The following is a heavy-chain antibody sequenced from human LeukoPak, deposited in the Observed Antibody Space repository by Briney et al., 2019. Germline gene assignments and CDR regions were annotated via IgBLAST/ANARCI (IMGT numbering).Heavy chain of an antibody. CDR1: GFTFSSYA. Sequence: GGSLRLSCTASGFTFSSYAMHWVRQAPGKGLEWVAVTSYDGSNQYYADSVWGRFTISRDNSKNTLYLQMNSLRSEDTAVYYCARDRWASSPNWIDPWGQGTLVTVSS. D-gene: IGHD4-23*01. J-gene: IGHJ5*02. CDR3: ARDRWASSPNWIDP. CDR2: TSYDGSNQ. V-gene: IGHV3-30-3*01.